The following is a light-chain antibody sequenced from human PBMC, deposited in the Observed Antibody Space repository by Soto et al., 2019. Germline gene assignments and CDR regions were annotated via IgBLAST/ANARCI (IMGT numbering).Light chain of an antibody. V-gene: IGLV2-14*03. CDR2: DVG. J-gene: IGLJ2*01. CDR3: CSYISSSTVV. Sequence: QSALTQPASVSGSPGQSITISCTGSSSDVGGYNYFSWYQQHAGKAPKLMIYDVGNRPSGVSNRFSGSKSGNTASLTTSGLLAEDEAYEYCCSYISSSTVVFGGGTKLTVL. CDR1: SSDVGGYNY.